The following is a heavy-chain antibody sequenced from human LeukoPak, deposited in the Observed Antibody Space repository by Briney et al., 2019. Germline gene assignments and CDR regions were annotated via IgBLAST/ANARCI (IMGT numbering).Heavy chain of an antibody. V-gene: IGHV4-59*08. Sequence: PSQTLSLTCTVSGGSISNYYWSWIRQPPGKGLEWIGYIYYGGITNYNPSLKSRVTISVDTPKNQFSLKLSSVTAADTAVYYCARLSCRGGRCCHDYWGQGTLVTVSS. CDR2: IYYGGIT. D-gene: IGHD2-15*01. CDR1: GGSISNYY. CDR3: ARLSCRGGRCCHDY. J-gene: IGHJ4*02.